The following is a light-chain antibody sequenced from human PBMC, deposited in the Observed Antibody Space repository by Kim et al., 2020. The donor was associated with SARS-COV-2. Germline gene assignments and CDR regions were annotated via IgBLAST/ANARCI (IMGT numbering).Light chain of an antibody. Sequence: ATFNFNSSQSILYRSKNKNHLALYPQKPGQPPKLLVYWASTRDSGVPDRFSCSGSGTDFTLTISSLQAEDVAVYYCQQYYTTPPTFGGGTKVDIK. CDR3: QQYYTTPPT. CDR2: WAS. V-gene: IGKV4-1*01. J-gene: IGKJ4*01. CDR1: QSILYRSKNKNH.